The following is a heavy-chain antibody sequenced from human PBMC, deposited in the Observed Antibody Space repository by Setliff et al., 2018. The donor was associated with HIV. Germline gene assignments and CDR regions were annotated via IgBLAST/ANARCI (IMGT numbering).Heavy chain of an antibody. D-gene: IGHD2-15*01. CDR3: ARSLRYCSGETCYSDWVYDPFDI. V-gene: IGHV1-69*13. CDR2: IIAMFGTA. Sequence: SVKVSCKASGGTFSTYVITWVRQAPGQGLEWMGGIIAMFGTANYAPRFQDRVKITADESTSTAYMELSSLRSGDTAVYYCARSLRYCSGETCYSDWVYDPFDIWGQGTVGT. CDR1: GGTFSTYV. J-gene: IGHJ3*02.